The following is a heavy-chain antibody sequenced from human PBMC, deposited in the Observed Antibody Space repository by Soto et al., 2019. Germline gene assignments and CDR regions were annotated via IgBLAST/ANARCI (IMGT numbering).Heavy chain of an antibody. J-gene: IGHJ4*02. CDR1: GFTFSSYG. CDR3: ARAYGWTPDY. CDR2: ISYDGSNK. D-gene: IGHD2-8*02. Sequence: QVQLVESGGGVVQPGRSLRLSCAASGFTFSSYGMHWVRQAPGKGLEWVAVISYDGSNKYYADSVKGRFTISRDNSKNTLYLQMNSLRAEDTAVYYCARAYGWTPDYWGQGTLVTVSS. V-gene: IGHV3-30*03.